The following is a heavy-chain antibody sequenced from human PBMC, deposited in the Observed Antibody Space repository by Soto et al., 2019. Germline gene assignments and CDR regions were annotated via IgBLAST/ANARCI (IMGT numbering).Heavy chain of an antibody. D-gene: IGHD3-16*01. CDR1: GFTFNIYA. CDR3: AKASMIAFGGTIDVDY. J-gene: IGHJ4*02. V-gene: IGHV3-23*01. CDR2: VSGGGGSS. Sequence: QLLESGGGSVQPGGSLRLSCADSGFTFNIYAMNWVRQAPGKGLEGVAAVSGGGGSSFYAASVRGQFTISSDNSDNTMYLHMNSLRAKDTAEYYCAKASMIAFGGTIDVDYWGQGALVTVSS.